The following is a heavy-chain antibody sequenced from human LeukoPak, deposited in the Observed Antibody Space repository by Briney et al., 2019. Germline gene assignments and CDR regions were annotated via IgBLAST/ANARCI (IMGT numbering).Heavy chain of an antibody. J-gene: IGHJ4*02. Sequence: PGGSLRLSCAASGFTFDDYAMHWVRQAPGKGLEWVSLISWDGGSTYYADSVKGRFTISRDNSKNSLYLQVNSLRAEDTALYYCAKDGEMATITSYFDYWGQGTLVTVSS. CDR3: AKDGEMATITSYFDY. D-gene: IGHD5-24*01. CDR2: ISWDGGST. V-gene: IGHV3-43D*03. CDR1: GFTFDDYA.